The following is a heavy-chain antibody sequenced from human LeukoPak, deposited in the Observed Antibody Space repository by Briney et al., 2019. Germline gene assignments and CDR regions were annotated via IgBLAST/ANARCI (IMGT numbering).Heavy chain of an antibody. CDR1: GGTFSSYA. CDR3: ARAGVVVVAAPFDY. J-gene: IGHJ4*02. V-gene: IGHV1-69*13. D-gene: IGHD2-15*01. CDR2: IIPIFGTA. Sequence: SVKVSCMASGGTFSSYAISWVRQAPGQGLEWMGGIIPIFGTANYAQKFQGRVTITADESTSTAYMELSSLRSEDTAVYYCARAGVVVVAAPFDYWGQGTLVTVSS.